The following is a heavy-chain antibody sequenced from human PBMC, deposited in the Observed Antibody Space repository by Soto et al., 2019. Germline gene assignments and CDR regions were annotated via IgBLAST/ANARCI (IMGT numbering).Heavy chain of an antibody. CDR1: VYSITNGYY. V-gene: IGHV4-38-2*02. D-gene: IGHD2-21*02. J-gene: IGHJ4*02. Sequence: PSETLSLTCAVSVYSITNGYYWGWIRQPPGMGLEWIGSIYHSGSTSYNPSLRSRVTISVVTSKNQFSLNLRSVTAADTAKYYCARESSLDNGGNSGLDYWGQGTLVTVSS. CDR2: IYHSGST. CDR3: ARESSLDNGGNSGLDY.